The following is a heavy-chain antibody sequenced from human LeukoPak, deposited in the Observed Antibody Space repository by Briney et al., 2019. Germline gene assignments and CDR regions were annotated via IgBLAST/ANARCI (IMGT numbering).Heavy chain of an antibody. Sequence: PSETLSLTCAVYGGSFSGYYWSWIRRPPGKGLEWIGEITHSGNTNYNPSLKSRATISVDTSKNQFSLKLSSLTAADAAVYYCARDNDYGDYARGSDAFDIWGQGTMVTVSS. CDR2: ITHSGNT. D-gene: IGHD4-17*01. V-gene: IGHV4-34*01. J-gene: IGHJ3*02. CDR3: ARDNDYGDYARGSDAFDI. CDR1: GGSFSGYY.